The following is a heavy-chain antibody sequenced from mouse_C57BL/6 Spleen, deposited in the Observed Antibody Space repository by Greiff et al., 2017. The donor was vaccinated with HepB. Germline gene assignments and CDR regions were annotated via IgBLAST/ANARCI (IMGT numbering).Heavy chain of an antibody. V-gene: IGHV1-4*01. CDR1: GYTFTSYT. Sequence: VQLQQSGAELARPGASVKMSCKASGYTFTSYTMHWVNQRPGQGLEWIGYINPSSGYTKYNQKFKDKATLTADKSSSTAYMQLSSLTSEDSAVYYCARSFTRYFDVWGTGTTVTVSS. CDR2: INPSSGYT. J-gene: IGHJ1*03. CDR3: ARSFTRYFDV.